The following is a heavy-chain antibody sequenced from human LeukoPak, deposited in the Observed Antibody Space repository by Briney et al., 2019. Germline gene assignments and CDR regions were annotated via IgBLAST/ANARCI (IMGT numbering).Heavy chain of an antibody. CDR2: INHGGST. CDR1: GGSFSAYS. D-gene: IGHD6-6*01. J-gene: IGHJ5*02. CDR3: AARRGIAPRPLGS. V-gene: IGHV4-34*01. Sequence: PSETLSLTCAFYGGSFSAYSWNWIRQAPGKGLEWIGEINHGGSTDYKPTLKSRVTISVDTSKSQFSLKLSSVTAADTAVYYCAARRGIAPRPLGSWGQGTLVIVSS.